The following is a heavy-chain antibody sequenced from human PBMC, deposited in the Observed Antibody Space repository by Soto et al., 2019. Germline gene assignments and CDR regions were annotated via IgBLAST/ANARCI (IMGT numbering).Heavy chain of an antibody. D-gene: IGHD6-19*01. CDR3: ARTAYSSGWYFDY. Sequence: PGESLKISCEGSGYSFTSYWIGWVRQMPGKGLEWMGIIYPGDSDTRYSPSFQGQVTISADKSISTAYLQWSSLKASDTAMYYCARTAYSSGWYFDYWGQGTLVTVSA. CDR1: GYSFTSYW. J-gene: IGHJ4*02. V-gene: IGHV5-51*01. CDR2: IYPGDSDT.